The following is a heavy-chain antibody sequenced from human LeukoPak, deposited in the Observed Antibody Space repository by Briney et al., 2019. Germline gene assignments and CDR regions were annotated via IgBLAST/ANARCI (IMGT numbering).Heavy chain of an antibody. CDR3: ARAGGGWSFDY. J-gene: IGHJ4*02. V-gene: IGHV3-48*02. CDR2: ISSSGTTI. CDR1: GFTFSSYS. D-gene: IGHD6-19*01. Sequence: GGSLRLSCAASGFTFSSYSMNWVRQAPGKGLECVSYISSSGTTIYYADSVKGRFTISSDNAKNSLYLQMNSLRDDDTAVYFCARAGGGWSFDYWGQGTLVTVSS.